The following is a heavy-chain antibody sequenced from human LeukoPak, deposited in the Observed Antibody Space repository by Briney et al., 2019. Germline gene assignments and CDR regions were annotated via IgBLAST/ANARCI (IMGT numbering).Heavy chain of an antibody. D-gene: IGHD3-10*01. J-gene: IGHJ3*02. Sequence: PSETLSLTCTVSGGSITSSSYYWGWVRQPPGKGLEWIGNIYYSGTTYYNPSLKSRVTISVDTSKNQFSLKLSSVTAADTAVYYCARQGHTMFRGVSSPGAFDIWGQGTRVTVSS. CDR1: GGSITSSSYY. CDR3: ARQGHTMFRGVSSPGAFDI. CDR2: IYYSGTT. V-gene: IGHV4-39*01.